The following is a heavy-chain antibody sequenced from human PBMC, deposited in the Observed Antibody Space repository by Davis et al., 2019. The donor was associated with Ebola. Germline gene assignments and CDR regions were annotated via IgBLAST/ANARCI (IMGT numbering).Heavy chain of an antibody. CDR3: ARPIAPGYCRGGSCYGLDV. CDR1: GFSFSAYG. D-gene: IGHD2-15*01. J-gene: IGHJ6*02. Sequence: AASVKVSCKASGFSFSAYGITWVRQAPGRGLEWMGWISAYNGNRNYAQNVQGRVTMRTDTSTSTAYMELTGLRSDDTAVYYCARPIAPGYCRGGSCYGLDVWGQGTMVTVSS. CDR2: ISAYNGNR. V-gene: IGHV1-18*04.